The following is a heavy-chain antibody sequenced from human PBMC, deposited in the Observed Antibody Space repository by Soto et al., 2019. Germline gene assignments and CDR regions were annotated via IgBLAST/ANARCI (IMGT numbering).Heavy chain of an antibody. V-gene: IGHV3-33*01. Sequence: GGSLRLSCATSEFTFSNYGMHWVRQAPGKGLEWVAVIWYDGSNKYYADSVKGRFTISRDNSKNTLYLQMNTLRAEDTAVYYCARGWRFGGVIVKPFDYWGQGTLVTVSS. D-gene: IGHD3-16*02. CDR3: ARGWRFGGVIVKPFDY. CDR2: IWYDGSNK. CDR1: EFTFSNYG. J-gene: IGHJ4*02.